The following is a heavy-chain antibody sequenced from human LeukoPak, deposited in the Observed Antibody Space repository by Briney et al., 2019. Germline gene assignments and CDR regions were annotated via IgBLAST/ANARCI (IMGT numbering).Heavy chain of an antibody. J-gene: IGHJ4*02. CDR3: AKDFYSGSSSFEVGNFDY. CDR2: ISSSSSTI. V-gene: IGHV3-48*01. D-gene: IGHD1-26*01. CDR1: GFTFSSYS. Sequence: PGGSLRLSCAASGFTFSSYSMNWVRQAPGKGLEWVSYISSSSSTIYYADSVKGRFTISRDNSKNTLYLQMNSLRAEDTAVYYCAKDFYSGSSSFEVGNFDYWGQGTLVTVSS.